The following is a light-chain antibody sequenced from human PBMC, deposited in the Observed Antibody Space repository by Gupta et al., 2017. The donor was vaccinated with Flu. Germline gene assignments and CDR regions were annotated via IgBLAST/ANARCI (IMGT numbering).Light chain of an antibody. CDR1: QSVTSVSSTF. CDR3: QQYRSSPRT. J-gene: IGKJ1*01. V-gene: IGKV3-20*01. CDR2: SAS. Sequence: IVLTQSPGTLSLSPGERATLSCRASQSVTSVSSTFLAWYQQKPGQAPRLLIYSASSRAPDIPDRFSGSGSGTDFTLTISRLEPEDFAVYYCQQYRSSPRTFGQGTKLEIK.